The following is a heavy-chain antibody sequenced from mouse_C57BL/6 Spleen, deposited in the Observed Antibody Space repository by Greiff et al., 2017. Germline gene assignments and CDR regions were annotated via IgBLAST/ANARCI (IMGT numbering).Heavy chain of an antibody. Sequence: EVQLVESGGGLVQPGGSLKLSCAASGFTFSDYYMYWVRQTPEKRLEWVAYISNGGGSTYYPDTVKGRFTISRDNAKNTLYLQMSRLKSEDTAMYYCARPSSPNWAWFAYWGQGTLVTVSA. V-gene: IGHV5-12*01. CDR2: ISNGGGST. D-gene: IGHD4-1*01. J-gene: IGHJ3*01. CDR3: ARPSSPNWAWFAY. CDR1: GFTFSDYY.